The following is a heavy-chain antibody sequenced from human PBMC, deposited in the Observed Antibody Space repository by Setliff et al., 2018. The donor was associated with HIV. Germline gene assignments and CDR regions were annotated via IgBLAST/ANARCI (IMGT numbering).Heavy chain of an antibody. J-gene: IGHJ2*01. CDR3: ARGGPSSKYFDL. Sequence: SETLSLTCTVSGGTISSSEYYWGWIRQPPGKGLEWIGSIYYSGTTYYNPSLKSRVAISVDTSSNQFSLKLTSVTAADTAVYYCARGGPSSKYFDLWGRGTLVTVSS. D-gene: IGHD2-2*01. CDR2: IYYSGTT. V-gene: IGHV4-39*07. CDR1: GGTISSSEYY.